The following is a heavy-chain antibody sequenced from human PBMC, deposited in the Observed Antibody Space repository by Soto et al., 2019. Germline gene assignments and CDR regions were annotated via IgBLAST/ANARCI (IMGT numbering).Heavy chain of an antibody. V-gene: IGHV3-33*01. J-gene: IGHJ6*02. CDR3: ARGATMIVPGGMDV. CDR2: IWYDGSNK. D-gene: IGHD3-22*01. CDR1: GFTFSSYG. Sequence: QRLSCAASGFTFSSYGMHWVRQAPGKGLEWVAVIWYDGSNKYYADSVKGRFTISRDNSKNTLYLQMNSLRAEDTAVYYCARGATMIVPGGMDVWGQGTTVTVSS.